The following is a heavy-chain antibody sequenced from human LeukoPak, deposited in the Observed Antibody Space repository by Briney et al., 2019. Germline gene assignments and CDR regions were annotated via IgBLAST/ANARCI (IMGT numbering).Heavy chain of an antibody. V-gene: IGHV4-28*03. CDR1: GYSITSSSW. CDR2: IYHSGTT. J-gene: IGHJ4*02. Sequence: SDTLSLTCAVSGYSITSSSWWGWIRQPPGKGLEWIGYIYHSGTTYYNPSLQSRVTMSVDTSKNQFSLKLSSVTAVDTAVYYCARVRRDGYNSPDYWGQGTLVTVSS. D-gene: IGHD5-24*01. CDR3: ARVRRDGYNSPDY.